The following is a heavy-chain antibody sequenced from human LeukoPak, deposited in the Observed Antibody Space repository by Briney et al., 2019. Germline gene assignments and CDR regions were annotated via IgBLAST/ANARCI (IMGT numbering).Heavy chain of an antibody. V-gene: IGHV4-31*03. Sequence: SQTLSLTCTVSGGSISSGGYYWSWIRQHPGKGLEWIGYIYYSGSTYYNPSLKSRVTISVDTSKNQFSLKLSSVTAADTAVYYCARAARSNYYYYGMDVWGQGTTVTVSS. CDR2: IYYSGST. CDR1: GGSISSGGYY. J-gene: IGHJ6*02. CDR3: ARAARSNYYYYGMDV.